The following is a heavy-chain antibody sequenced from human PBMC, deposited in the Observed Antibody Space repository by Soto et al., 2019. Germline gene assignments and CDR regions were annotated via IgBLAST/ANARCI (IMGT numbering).Heavy chain of an antibody. CDR1: GFTFSSYR. CDR2: ITSSSYI. CDR3: ARDSIIAVAGFDY. Sequence: EVQLVESGGGLVKPGGSLRLSCAASGFTFSSYRMNWVRQAPGKGLEWVSSITSSSYIYYADSVKGRFTISRDNAKNSLYLQMNSLRAEDTAVYYCARDSIIAVAGFDYWGQGTLVTVSS. J-gene: IGHJ4*02. D-gene: IGHD6-19*01. V-gene: IGHV3-21*01.